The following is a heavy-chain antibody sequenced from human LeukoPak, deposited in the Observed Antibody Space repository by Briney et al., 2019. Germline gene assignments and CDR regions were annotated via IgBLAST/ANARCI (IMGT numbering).Heavy chain of an antibody. D-gene: IGHD6-19*01. Sequence: GGSLRLSCAASGFTVSSNYMSWVRQAPGKGLEWVSYITSSGSGIYYADSVKGRFTISRDNAKNSLYLQINSLRAEDTAVYYCARGRMHSGGFGNWGQGTLVTVSS. J-gene: IGHJ4*02. CDR2: ITSSGSGI. V-gene: IGHV3-48*01. CDR3: ARGRMHSGGFGN. CDR1: GFTVSSNY.